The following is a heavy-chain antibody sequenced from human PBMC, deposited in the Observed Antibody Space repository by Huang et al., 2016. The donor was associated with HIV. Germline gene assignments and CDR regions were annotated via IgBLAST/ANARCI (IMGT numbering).Heavy chain of an antibody. J-gene: IGHJ4*02. CDR1: GFAFSDYG. D-gene: IGHD2-21*02. Sequence: EVQLVESGGGQVHPGGSLRLSCAVSGFAFSDYGINWVRQGPGEGLEWVASISSDGNYIYYADSVRGRFTISRDNAKNSLSLQINILGAEDTAVYYCARVDSTANMMGVDLWGRGTLVTVFS. V-gene: IGHV3-21*02. CDR3: ARVDSTANMMGVDL. CDR2: ISSDGNYI.